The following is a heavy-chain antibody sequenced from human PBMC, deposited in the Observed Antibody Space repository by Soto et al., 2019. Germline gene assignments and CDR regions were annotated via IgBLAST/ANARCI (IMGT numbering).Heavy chain of an antibody. Sequence: EVQLLESGGDSVQPGGSVRLSCAGSGFTFINYSMNWVRQAPGKGLEWVSTISGGGGATFFADSVRGRFTFSRDNSKNTVTVQMTSLGVEDTPVYYCASEVVGSTSRPDCWSFDYWGRGTLVTVSS. V-gene: IGHV3-23*01. J-gene: IGHJ2*01. D-gene: IGHD2-21*01. CDR2: ISGGGGAT. CDR3: ASEVVGSTSRPDCWSFDY. CDR1: GFTFINYS.